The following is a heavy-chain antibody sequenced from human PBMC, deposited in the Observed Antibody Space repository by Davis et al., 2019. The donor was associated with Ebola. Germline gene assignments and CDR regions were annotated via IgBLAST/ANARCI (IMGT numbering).Heavy chain of an antibody. CDR3: TILRFLEWTRGPYYYGMDV. D-gene: IGHD3-3*01. CDR2: IRSKANSYAT. J-gene: IGHJ6*02. CDR1: GFTFSGSA. V-gene: IGHV3-73*01. Sequence: PGGSLRLSCAASGFTFSGSAMHWVRQASGKGLEWVGRIRSKANSYATAYAASVKGRFTISRDDSKNTAYLQMNSLKTEDTAVYYCTILRFLEWTRGPYYYGMDVWGQGTTVTVSS.